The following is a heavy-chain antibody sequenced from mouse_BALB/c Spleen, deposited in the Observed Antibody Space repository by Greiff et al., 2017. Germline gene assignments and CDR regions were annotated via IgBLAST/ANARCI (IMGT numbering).Heavy chain of an antibody. CDR3: ARDRGDYDVGFAY. Sequence: VQGVESGPGLVAPSQSLSITCTVSGFSLTGYGVNWVRQPPGKGLEWLGMIWGDGSTDYNSALKSRLSISKDNSKSQVFLKMNSLQTDDTARYYCARDRGDYDVGFAYWGQGTLVTVSA. CDR2: IWGDGST. J-gene: IGHJ3*01. V-gene: IGHV2-6-7*01. CDR1: GFSLTGYG. D-gene: IGHD2-4*01.